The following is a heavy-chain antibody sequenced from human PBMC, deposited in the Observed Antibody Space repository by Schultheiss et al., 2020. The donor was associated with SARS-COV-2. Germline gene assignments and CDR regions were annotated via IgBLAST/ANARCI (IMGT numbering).Heavy chain of an antibody. J-gene: IGHJ3*02. Sequence: SETLSLTCTVSGYSISSGYYWGWIRQPPGKGLEWIGSIYHSGSTYYNPSLKSRVTISVDTSKNQFSLKLSSVTAADTAVYYCARHYYYDSREAGDAFDIWGQGTMVTVSS. CDR1: GYSISSGYY. CDR3: ARHYYYDSREAGDAFDI. D-gene: IGHD3-22*01. V-gene: IGHV4-38-2*02. CDR2: IYHSGST.